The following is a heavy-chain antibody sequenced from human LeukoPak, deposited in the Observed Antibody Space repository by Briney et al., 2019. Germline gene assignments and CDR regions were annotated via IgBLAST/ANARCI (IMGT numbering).Heavy chain of an antibody. V-gene: IGHV1-18*01. CDR1: GYTFTSYG. CDR3: ARHSRVLWVVRGVMPMDY. Sequence: ASVKVSCKASGYTFTSYGISWVRQAPGQGLEWMGWISAYNGNTNYAQKLQGRVTMTTDTSTSTAYMELRSLRSDDTAVYYCARHSRVLWVVRGVMPMDYWGQGTLVTVSS. D-gene: IGHD3-10*01. CDR2: ISAYNGNT. J-gene: IGHJ4*02.